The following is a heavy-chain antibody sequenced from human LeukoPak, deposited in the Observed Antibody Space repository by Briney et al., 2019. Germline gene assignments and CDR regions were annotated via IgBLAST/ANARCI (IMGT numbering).Heavy chain of an antibody. Sequence: GGSLRLSCAASGFTFSSYAMSWVRQAPGKALEWVSGISGSGGSIYYADSVKGRFTISRDNSKNTLYLQMNSLRAEDTAVYYCAKGHQDYYDSSGYFFFDYWGQGTLVTVSS. D-gene: IGHD3-22*01. CDR1: GFTFSSYA. CDR2: ISGSGGSI. CDR3: AKGHQDYYDSSGYFFFDY. V-gene: IGHV3-23*01. J-gene: IGHJ4*02.